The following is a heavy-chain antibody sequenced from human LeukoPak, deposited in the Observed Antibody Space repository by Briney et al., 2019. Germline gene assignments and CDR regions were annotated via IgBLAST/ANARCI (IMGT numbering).Heavy chain of an antibody. CDR1: GGAISNSRFY. J-gene: IGHJ4*02. Sequence: SETLSLTCSVSGGAISNSRFYWGWLRQSPGKGLEWIGSIYYSGSAYRNPSLKSRVTISIDSSKKQFSLQLDSVTAADTAMYFCEGGSTVVTHFEYWGPGILVTVSS. CDR2: IYYSGSA. V-gene: IGHV4-39*07. CDR3: EGGSTVVTHFEY. D-gene: IGHD4-23*01.